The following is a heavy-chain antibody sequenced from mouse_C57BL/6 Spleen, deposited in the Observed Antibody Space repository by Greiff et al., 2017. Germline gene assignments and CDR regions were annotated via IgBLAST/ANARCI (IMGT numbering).Heavy chain of an antibody. V-gene: IGHV1-69*01. CDR3: ARDSSGYRSYFGY. Sequence: QVQLQQPGAELVMPGASVKLSCKASGYTFTSYWMHWVKQRPGQGLEWIGEIDPSDSYTNYNQKFKGKSTLTVDKSSSTAYMQLSSLTSEDSAVYYCARDSSGYRSYFGYWGQGTTLTVSS. J-gene: IGHJ2*01. CDR2: IDPSDSYT. D-gene: IGHD3-2*02. CDR1: GYTFTSYW.